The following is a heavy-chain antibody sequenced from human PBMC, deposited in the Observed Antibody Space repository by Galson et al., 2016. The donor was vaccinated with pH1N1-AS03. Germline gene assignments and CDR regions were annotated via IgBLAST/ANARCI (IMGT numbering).Heavy chain of an antibody. V-gene: IGHV4-4*08. J-gene: IGHJ4*02. D-gene: IGHD4-17*01. CDR3: ANDYGAGYFDH. CDR1: GDSISSSY. Sequence: ETLSLTCNASGDSISSSYWSWIRQPPGKGLERIGFISSSGFSNYNPTLKSRVTMSVDASKKQISLRLSSVTAADTAVYFCANDYGAGYFDHWGQGAVVTVSS. CDR2: ISSSGFS.